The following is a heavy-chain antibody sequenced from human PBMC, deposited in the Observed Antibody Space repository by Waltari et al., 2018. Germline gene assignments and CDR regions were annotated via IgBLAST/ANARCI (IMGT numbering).Heavy chain of an antibody. V-gene: IGHV1-46*04. D-gene: IGHD2-21*01. CDR1: GYTFTTYY. CDR3: ARADCGGDCYSPHAFDI. J-gene: IGHJ3*02. Sequence: QVQLVQSGAEVKKPGASVKVSCKASGYTFTTYYIHWVRQAPGQGLEWMGIINPSGGSTSYAQKLQGRVTMTRDTSTSTVYMELSSLRSDDTAVYYCARADCGGDCYSPHAFDIWGQGTMVTVSS. CDR2: INPSGGST.